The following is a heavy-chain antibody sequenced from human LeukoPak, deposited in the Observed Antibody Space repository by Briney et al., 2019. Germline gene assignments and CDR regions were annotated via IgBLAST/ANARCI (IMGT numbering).Heavy chain of an antibody. Sequence: SETLSLTCTVSDGSISSYYWSWIRQPPGKGLEWIGYIYDTGSTNYNPSLKSRVTISVDTSKNQFSLKLSSVTAADTAVYYCARGESYFRYWGQGTLVTVSS. CDR3: ARGESYFRY. J-gene: IGHJ4*02. CDR1: DGSISSYY. CDR2: IYDTGST. V-gene: IGHV4-59*01.